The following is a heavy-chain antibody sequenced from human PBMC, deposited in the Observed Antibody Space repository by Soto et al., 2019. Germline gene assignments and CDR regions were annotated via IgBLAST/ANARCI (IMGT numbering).Heavy chain of an antibody. J-gene: IGHJ3*02. V-gene: IGHV1-2*04. D-gene: IGHD2-21*02. Sequence: QVQLVQSGAEVKKPGASVKVSCKASGYTFTGNYMHWVRQAPGQGLEWMGWINPNSGGTNYAQKFQGWVTMTRDTSISTAYMELSRLRSDDTAVYYCARYCGGDCYSSDVFDIWGQGTMVTVSS. CDR1: GYTFTGNY. CDR3: ARYCGGDCYSSDVFDI. CDR2: INPNSGGT.